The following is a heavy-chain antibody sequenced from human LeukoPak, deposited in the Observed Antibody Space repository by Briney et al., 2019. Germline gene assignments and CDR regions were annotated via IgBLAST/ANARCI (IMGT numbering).Heavy chain of an antibody. Sequence: GGSLRLSCAASGFTFSSYSMNWVRQAPGKGLEWVSSISSSSSYIYYADSVKGRFTISRDNAKNSLYLQMNSLRAEDTAVYYCVDERYYYDSSGTTQGYWGQGTLVTVSS. CDR1: GFTFSSYS. V-gene: IGHV3-21*01. D-gene: IGHD3-22*01. CDR3: VDERYYYDSSGTTQGY. J-gene: IGHJ4*02. CDR2: ISSSSSYI.